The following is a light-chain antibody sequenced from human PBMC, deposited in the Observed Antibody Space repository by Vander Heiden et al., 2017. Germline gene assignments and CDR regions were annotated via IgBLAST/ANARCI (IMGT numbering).Light chain of an antibody. CDR2: DVS. CDR1: SSDVGSYNY. CDR3: SSYTSSSTQV. J-gene: IGLJ1*01. V-gene: IGLV2-14*03. Sequence: QSALTQPPSVTRSPGQSITISCTGTSSDVGSYNYVSWYQQHPGKAPKLMIYDVSNRPSGVSNRFSGSKSGNTASLTISGLQAEDEADYYCSSYTSSSTQVFGTGTAVTVL.